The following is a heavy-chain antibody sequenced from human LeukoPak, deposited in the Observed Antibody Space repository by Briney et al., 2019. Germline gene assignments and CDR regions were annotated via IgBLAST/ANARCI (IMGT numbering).Heavy chain of an antibody. D-gene: IGHD3-22*01. V-gene: IGHV4-30-2*01. CDR1: DGSITTDDYF. CDR2: ISHSGRT. Sequence: SQTLSLTCAVSDGSITTDDYFWSWIRQPPGKGLEWIGYISHSGRTYSNPSLESRVTMSIDKSQNQFSLKLSSVTAADTAIYYCARVNQEDYYDSSGYYCPFDFWGQGTLVTVSS. CDR3: ARVNQEDYYDSSGYYCPFDF. J-gene: IGHJ4*02.